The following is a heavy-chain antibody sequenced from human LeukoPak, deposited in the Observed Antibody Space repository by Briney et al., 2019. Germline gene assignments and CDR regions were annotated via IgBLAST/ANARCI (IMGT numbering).Heavy chain of an antibody. J-gene: IGHJ4*02. Sequence: SETLSLTCTVSGGSISSSSYYWSWIRQPPGKGLEWIGSIYYSGSTYYNPSLKSRVTISVDTSKNQFSLKLSSVTAADTAVYYCARDPLVETSFDYWGQGTLVTVSS. V-gene: IGHV4-39*07. CDR2: IYYSGST. CDR1: GGSISSSSYY. D-gene: IGHD4-23*01. CDR3: ARDPLVETSFDY.